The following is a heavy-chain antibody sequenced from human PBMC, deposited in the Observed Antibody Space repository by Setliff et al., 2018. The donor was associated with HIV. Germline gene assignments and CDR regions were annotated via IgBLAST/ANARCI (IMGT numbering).Heavy chain of an antibody. CDR3: VKEVKGYFDY. CDR2: ITGSGGST. J-gene: IGHJ4*02. CDR1: GFTFSDHY. V-gene: IGHV3-23*01. Sequence: GGSLRLSCAASGFTFSDHYMSWVRQAPGKGLEWVSAITGSGGSTYYAASAKGRFTISRDNSKTTVYLQMNSLRADDTAIYYCVKEVKGYFDYWGQGILVTVSS.